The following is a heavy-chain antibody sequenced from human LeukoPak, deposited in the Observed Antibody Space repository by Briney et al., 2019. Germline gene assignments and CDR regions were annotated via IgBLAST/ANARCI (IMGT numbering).Heavy chain of an antibody. CDR2: ISYDGSNK. CDR1: GFTFSSYT. V-gene: IGHV3-30-3*01. J-gene: IGHJ4*02. D-gene: IGHD4-17*01. Sequence: GGSLRLSCAASGFTFSSYTMHWVRQAPGKGLEWVAVISYDGSNKYYADSVKGRFTISRDNSKNTLYLQMNSLRAEDTSVYYCARSQNWGLRWLQSLFYWGQGTLVTVSS. CDR3: ARSQNWGLRWLQSLFY.